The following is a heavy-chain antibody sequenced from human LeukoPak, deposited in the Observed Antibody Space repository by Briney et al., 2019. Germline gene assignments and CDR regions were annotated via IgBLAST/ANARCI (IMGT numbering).Heavy chain of an antibody. CDR2: ISWNSGSI. CDR1: GFTFDDYA. J-gene: IGHJ4*02. CDR3: AKDTQQGYYFDY. V-gene: IGHV3-9*01. D-gene: IGHD6-13*01. Sequence: GGSLRLSCAASGFTFDDYAMHWVRQAPGKGLEWVSGISWNSGSIGYADSVKGRLTISRDNAKNSLYLQMNSLRAEDTALYYCAKDTQQGYYFDYWGQGTLVTVSS.